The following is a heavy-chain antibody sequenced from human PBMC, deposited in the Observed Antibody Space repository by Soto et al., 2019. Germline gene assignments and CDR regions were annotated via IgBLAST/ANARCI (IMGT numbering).Heavy chain of an antibody. CDR1: GFIFEDYD. Sequence: EVQLVESGGGLAQPGRSLRLSCVASGFIFEDYDMHWVRQVPGKGLEGVSSISSNSGAIKYADSVKGRFTLSRDNAKNSMYMEMNSPRVEDTAFYFCVKGTFSSSKVIFDYWGQGTLVTVSS. D-gene: IGHD6-6*01. CDR2: ISSNSGAI. CDR3: VKGTFSSSKVIFDY. V-gene: IGHV3-9*01. J-gene: IGHJ4*02.